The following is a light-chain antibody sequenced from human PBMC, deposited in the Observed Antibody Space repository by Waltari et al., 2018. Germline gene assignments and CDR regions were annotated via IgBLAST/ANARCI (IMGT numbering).Light chain of an antibody. V-gene: IGKV1-5*03. Sequence: DIQMTQSPPTLSASVGDRVTITCRASQSISNWLAWYQQQPGKAPKLLIYNASTLESGVTSRVRGSGSGTEFTLTISSLQPDDFATYYCQQYNIYSLLTFGGGTKVEIK. CDR1: QSISNW. CDR3: QQYNIYSLLT. J-gene: IGKJ4*01. CDR2: NAS.